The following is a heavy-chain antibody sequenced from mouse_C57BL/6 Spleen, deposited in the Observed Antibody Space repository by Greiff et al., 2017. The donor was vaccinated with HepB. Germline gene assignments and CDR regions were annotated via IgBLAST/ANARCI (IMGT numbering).Heavy chain of an antibody. CDR2: ISYDGSN. D-gene: IGHD2-5*01. Sequence: EVKLLESGPGLVKPSQSLSLTCSVTGYSITSGYYWNWIRQFPGNKLEWMGYISYDGSNNYNPSLKNRISITRDTSKNQFFLKLNSVTTEDTATYYCARVHYSNAFYAMDYWGQGTSVTVSS. J-gene: IGHJ4*01. V-gene: IGHV3-6*01. CDR3: ARVHYSNAFYAMDY. CDR1: GYSITSGYY.